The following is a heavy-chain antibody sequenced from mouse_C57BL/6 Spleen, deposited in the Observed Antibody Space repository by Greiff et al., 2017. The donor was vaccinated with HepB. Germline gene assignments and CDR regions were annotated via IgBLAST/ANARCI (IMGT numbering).Heavy chain of an antibody. CDR2: FHPYNDDT. CDR1: GYTFTTYS. D-gene: IGHD1-2*01. J-gene: IGHJ1*03. CDR3: ARRCDNGDGWYFDG. Sequence: QVQLQQPGAELVKPGASVKMSCKASGYTFTTYSIDWMKQTHGKSLEWIGNFHPYNDDTKYNEKFKSKATLTVEKSSSTVYMELSRLTSDDSAVYYCARRCDNGDGWYFDGWGTGTTVTVSS. V-gene: IGHV1-47*01.